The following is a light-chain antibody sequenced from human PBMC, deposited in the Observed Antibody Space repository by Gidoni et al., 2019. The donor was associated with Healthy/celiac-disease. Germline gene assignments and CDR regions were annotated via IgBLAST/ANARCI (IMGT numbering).Light chain of an antibody. V-gene: IGKV3-11*01. Sequence: EIVLTQAPASLPLSPGERATPPCRDSQSVSSSVAWYQQKPGQAPRLLIYVARNRATGIPARFSGRGSRNDFTLTIRRLQAEDFADYYWQQGSNWLTFGEGTRVEIK. CDR1: QSVSSS. CDR2: VAR. CDR3: QQGSNWLT. J-gene: IGKJ4*01.